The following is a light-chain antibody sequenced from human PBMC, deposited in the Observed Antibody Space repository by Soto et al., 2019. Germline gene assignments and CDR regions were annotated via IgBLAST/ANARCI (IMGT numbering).Light chain of an antibody. J-gene: IGKJ1*01. V-gene: IGKV1-39*01. CDR2: AAS. CDR3: QQSYSAPRT. Sequence: DIQMTQSPSSLSASVGDRVTIPCRASQRITNSLNWYQQKPGRAPNLLIYAASSLQRGAPSRFSGSGSGTDFTLTINSLQPEDFATYYCQQSYSAPRTFGQGTKVDMK. CDR1: QRITNS.